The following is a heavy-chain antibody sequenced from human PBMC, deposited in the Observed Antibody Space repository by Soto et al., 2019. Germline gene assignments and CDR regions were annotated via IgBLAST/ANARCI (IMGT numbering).Heavy chain of an antibody. Sequence: QVQLQESGPGLVKPSESLSLTCAVSGCSISSYYWSWIRQPPGKGLEWIGHIYYSGSTNYNPSLKSRVTISVDTSKNQFSLKLTSVTAADTAVYYCARSRYTSGWWHPPFDYWGQGTLVTVSS. D-gene: IGHD6-19*01. J-gene: IGHJ4*02. CDR1: GCSISSYY. CDR3: ARSRYTSGWWHPPFDY. CDR2: IYYSGST. V-gene: IGHV4-59*01.